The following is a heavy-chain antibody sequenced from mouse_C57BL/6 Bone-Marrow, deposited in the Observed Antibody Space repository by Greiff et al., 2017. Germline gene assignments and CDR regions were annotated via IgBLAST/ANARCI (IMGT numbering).Heavy chain of an antibody. CDR3: ARLGIYYGNSFAY. CDR2: IYPSDSET. J-gene: IGHJ3*01. D-gene: IGHD2-1*01. V-gene: IGHV1-61*01. Sequence: QVQLKQPGAELVRPGSSVKLSCKASGYTFTSSWMDWVKQRPGQGLEWIGNIYPSDSETHYNQKFKDKATLTVDKSSSTAYMQLSSLTSEDSAVYYCARLGIYYGNSFAYWGQGTLVTVSA. CDR1: GYTFTSSW.